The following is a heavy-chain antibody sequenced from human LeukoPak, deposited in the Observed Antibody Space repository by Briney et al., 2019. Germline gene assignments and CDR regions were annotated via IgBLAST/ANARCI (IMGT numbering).Heavy chain of an antibody. Sequence: ASVKASCKASGYTFTGYYMHWVRQAPGQGLEWMGWTNPNSGGTNYAQKFQGRVTMTRDTSISTAYMELSRLRSDDTAVYYCAKGHPYYYDSSGYPQADYWGQGTLVTVSS. CDR1: GYTFTGYY. D-gene: IGHD3-22*01. V-gene: IGHV1-2*02. CDR2: TNPNSGGT. CDR3: AKGHPYYYDSSGYPQADY. J-gene: IGHJ4*02.